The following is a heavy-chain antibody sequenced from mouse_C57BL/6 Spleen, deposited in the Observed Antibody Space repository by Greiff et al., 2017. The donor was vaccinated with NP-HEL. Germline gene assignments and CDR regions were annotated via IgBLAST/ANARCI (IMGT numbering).Heavy chain of an antibody. CDR2: IDPSDSYT. CDR3: ARDSYYYGSSPPDY. J-gene: IGHJ2*01. V-gene: IGHV1-59*01. CDR1: GYTFTSYW. Sequence: QVQLQQPGAELVRPGTSVKLSCKASGYTFTSYWMHWVKQRPGQGLEWIGVIDPSDSYTNYNQKFKGKATLTVDTSSSTAYMQLSSLTSEDSAVYYCARDSYYYGSSPPDYWGQGTTLTVSS. D-gene: IGHD1-1*01.